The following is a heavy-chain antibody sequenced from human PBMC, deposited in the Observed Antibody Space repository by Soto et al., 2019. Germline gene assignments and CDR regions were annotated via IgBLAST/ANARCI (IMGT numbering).Heavy chain of an antibody. D-gene: IGHD3-10*01. V-gene: IGHV3-23*01. CDR2: ISGTGYNT. J-gene: IGHJ6*02. CDR3: ARDRQFSHPRGGMDV. CDR1: GFTFSSYA. Sequence: VGSLRLSCAASGFTFSSYAMNWVRQAPGKGLEWVSAISGTGYNTYYADSLKGRFTISRDNSKNTLSLQMNSLRAEDTAVYYCARDRQFSHPRGGMDVWGQGTTVTVSS.